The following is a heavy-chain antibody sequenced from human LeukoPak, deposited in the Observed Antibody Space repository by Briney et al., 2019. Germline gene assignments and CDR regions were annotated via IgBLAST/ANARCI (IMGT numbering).Heavy chain of an antibody. V-gene: IGHV1-46*01. D-gene: IGHD3-9*01. CDR3: ARDHAPVLRYFDWLLDYFDY. CDR2: INPSGGST. J-gene: IGHJ4*02. CDR1: GYTFTSYY. Sequence: ASVKVSCKASGYTFTSYYMHWVRQAPGLGFEWMGIINPSGGSTSYAQKFQGRVTMTRDTSTSTVYMELSSLRSEDTAVYYCARDHAPVLRYFDWLLDYFDYWGQGTLVTVSS.